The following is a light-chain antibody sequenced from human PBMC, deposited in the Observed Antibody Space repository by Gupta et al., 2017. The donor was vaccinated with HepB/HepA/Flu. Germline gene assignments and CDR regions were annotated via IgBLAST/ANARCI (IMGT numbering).Light chain of an antibody. Sequence: QSVLTQPPSASGTPGQRVTISCSGGSYDIGSKTVTWYQRLPGAAPKLIIYNGDQRPSEVSNRFSGTKSGTSASLTISGLQSEDEADYYCAAWYGGMARWVFGGGTKLSVL. J-gene: IGLJ3*02. CDR3: AAWYGGMARWV. CDR2: NGD. CDR1: SYDIGSKT. V-gene: IGLV1-44*01.